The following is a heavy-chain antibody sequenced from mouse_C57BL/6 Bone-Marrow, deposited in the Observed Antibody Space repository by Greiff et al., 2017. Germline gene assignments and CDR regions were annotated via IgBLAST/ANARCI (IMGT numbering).Heavy chain of an antibody. CDR1: GYTFTDYY. V-gene: IGHV1-19*01. J-gene: IGHJ2*01. CDR2: INPYNGGT. Sequence: EVQLQQSGPVLVKPGASVKMSCKASGYTFTDYYMNWVKQSHGKSLEWIGVINPYNGGTSYNQKFKGKATLTVDKSSSTAYMELNSLTSGDSAVYYCARLREHIITTEYWGQGTTLTVSS. CDR3: ARLREHIITTEY. D-gene: IGHD1-1*01.